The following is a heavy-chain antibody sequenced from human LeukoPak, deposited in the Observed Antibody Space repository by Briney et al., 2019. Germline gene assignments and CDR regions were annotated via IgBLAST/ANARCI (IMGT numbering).Heavy chain of an antibody. Sequence: GGSLRLSCAASGLIVSSNYMNWVRQAPGKGLEWVSAISGSGGSTYYADSVKGRFTISRDNSKNTLYLQMNSLRAEDTAVYYCAKTPIPGYSSGWSDYWGQGTLVTVSS. CDR1: GLIVSSNY. V-gene: IGHV3-23*01. CDR3: AKTPIPGYSSGWSDY. CDR2: ISGSGGST. D-gene: IGHD6-19*01. J-gene: IGHJ4*02.